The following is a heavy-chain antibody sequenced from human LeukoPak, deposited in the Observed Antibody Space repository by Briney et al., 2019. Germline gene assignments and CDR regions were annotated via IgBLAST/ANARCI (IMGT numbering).Heavy chain of an antibody. CDR1: GYSISSGYY. Sequence: PSETLSLTCTVSGYSISSGYYWGWVRQPPGKGLEWIANLYHSGSTYHNPSLKSRVTISVDTSKNQFSLKLSSVTAADTAVYYCARVTYSIFDYWGQGTLVTVSS. J-gene: IGHJ4*02. V-gene: IGHV4-38-2*02. CDR2: LYHSGST. CDR3: ARVTYSIFDY. D-gene: IGHD2-21*01.